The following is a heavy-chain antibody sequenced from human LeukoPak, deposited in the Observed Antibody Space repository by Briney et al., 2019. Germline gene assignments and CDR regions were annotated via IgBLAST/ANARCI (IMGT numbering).Heavy chain of an antibody. J-gene: IGHJ4*02. CDR2: IIPIVGTA. CDR1: GGTFSSYA. D-gene: IGHD2-2*01. CDR3: ARASSGTYCSSTSCSLDY. Sequence: SVKVSCKASGGTFSSYAISWVRQAPGQGLEWMGGIIPIVGTANYAQKFQGRVTITADESTSPAYMQLSSLRSEDTAVYYCARASSGTYCSSTSCSLDYWGQGTLVTVSS. V-gene: IGHV1-69*13.